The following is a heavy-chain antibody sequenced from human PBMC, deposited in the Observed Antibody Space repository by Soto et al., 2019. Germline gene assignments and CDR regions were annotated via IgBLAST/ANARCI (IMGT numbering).Heavy chain of an antibody. D-gene: IGHD2-15*01. J-gene: IGHJ4*02. CDR1: GFTFSSYG. CDR3: AKETYSGPLDY. V-gene: IGHV3-30*18. CDR2: ISYDGSNK. Sequence: QVQLVESGGGVVQPGRSLRLSCAASGFTFSSYGMHWVRQAPGKGLEWVAVISYDGSNKYYADSVKGRFTISRDNSKNTRYLQMNSRRAEDTAVYYCAKETYSGPLDYWGQGTLVTVSS.